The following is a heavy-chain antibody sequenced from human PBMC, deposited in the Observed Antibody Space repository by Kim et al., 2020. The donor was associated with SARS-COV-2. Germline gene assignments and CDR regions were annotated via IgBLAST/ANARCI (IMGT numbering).Heavy chain of an antibody. Sequence: SVKGRFTISRDNSKNTLYLQMNSLRAEDTAVYYCAKDTPVFELEIISIDYWGQGTLVTVSP. D-gene: IGHD1-1*01. J-gene: IGHJ4*02. V-gene: IGHV3-23*01. CDR3: AKDTPVFELEIISIDY.